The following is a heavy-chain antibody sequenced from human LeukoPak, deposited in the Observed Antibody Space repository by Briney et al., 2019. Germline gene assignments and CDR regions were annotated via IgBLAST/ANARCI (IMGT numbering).Heavy chain of an antibody. Sequence: PSQTLSLTCTVSGGSISGGGYYWSWIRQHPGKGLEWIGYVYYSGSTYYNPSLKSRVTISVDTSKNQFSLKLSSVTAADTAVYYCASTPVGGYSYGYYYWGQGTLVTVSS. CDR1: GGSISGGGYY. V-gene: IGHV4-31*03. J-gene: IGHJ4*02. D-gene: IGHD5-18*01. CDR2: VYYSGST. CDR3: ASTPVGGYSYGYYY.